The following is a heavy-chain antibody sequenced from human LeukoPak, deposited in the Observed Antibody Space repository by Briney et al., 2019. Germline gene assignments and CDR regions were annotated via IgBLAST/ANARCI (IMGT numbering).Heavy chain of an antibody. D-gene: IGHD2-15*01. CDR2: IYYSGST. CDR1: GGSISIGGYY. CDR3: AREGYCSGGSCYAFDY. V-gene: IGHV4-31*03. J-gene: IGHJ4*02. Sequence: PSETLSLTCTVSGGSISIGGYYWSWIRQHPGKGLEWIGYIYYSGSTYYNPSLKSRVTISVDTSKNQFSLKLSSVTAADTAVYYCAREGYCSGGSCYAFDYWGQGTLVTVSS.